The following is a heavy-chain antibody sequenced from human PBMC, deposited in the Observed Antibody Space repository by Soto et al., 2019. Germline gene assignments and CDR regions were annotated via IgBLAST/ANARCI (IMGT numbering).Heavy chain of an antibody. CDR1: GFTFDDYA. Sequence: GGSLRLSCAASGFTFDDYAMHWVRQAPGKGLEWVSGISWNSGSIGYADSVKGRFTISRDNAKNSLYLQMNSLRAEDTALYYCAKAWDSSSWIGSDAFDIWGQGTMVTVSS. CDR3: AKAWDSSSWIGSDAFDI. J-gene: IGHJ3*02. CDR2: ISWNSGSI. V-gene: IGHV3-9*01. D-gene: IGHD6-13*01.